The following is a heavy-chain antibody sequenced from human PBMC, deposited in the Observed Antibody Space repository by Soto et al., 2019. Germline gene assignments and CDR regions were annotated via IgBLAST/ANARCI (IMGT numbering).Heavy chain of an antibody. CDR2: ISAYNGNT. V-gene: IGHV1-18*01. CDR3: ARGDYCSSTSCYIEVDY. J-gene: IGHJ4*02. D-gene: IGHD2-2*01. Sequence: ASVKVSCKASGYTFTSYGISWVRQAPGQGLEWMGWISAYNGNTNYAQKLQGRVTMTTETSTSTAYMELRSLRSDDTAVYYCARGDYCSSTSCYIEVDYWGQGTLVTVSS. CDR1: GYTFTSYG.